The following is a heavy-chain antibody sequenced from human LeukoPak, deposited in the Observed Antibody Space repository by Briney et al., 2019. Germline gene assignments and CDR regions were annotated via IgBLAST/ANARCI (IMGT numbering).Heavy chain of an antibody. J-gene: IGHJ4*02. CDR2: INTNSGAT. CDR3: ARDLARYPSPGDY. V-gene: IGHV1-18*04. CDR1: GYTLTAYY. Sequence: ASVKVSCKASGYTLTAYYVHWVRQAPGQGLEWRGSINTNSGATNYAQKLQGRVTMTTDTSTSTAYMELRSLRSDDTAVYYCARDLARYPSPGDYWGQGTLVTVSS. D-gene: IGHD3-9*01.